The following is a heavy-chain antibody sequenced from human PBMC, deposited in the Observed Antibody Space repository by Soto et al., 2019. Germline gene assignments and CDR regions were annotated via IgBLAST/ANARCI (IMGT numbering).Heavy chain of an antibody. V-gene: IGHV3-48*04. D-gene: IGHD1-26*01. Sequence: EVQLVESGGGLVQPGGSLRLSCVASGFTFNSHTMNWVRQAPGKGLEWLSYISDSSSTIYYADSVKGRFTISRDNAKNSLYLQMNSLWADDTAVYYCAREVGATGYWGQGTLVTVSS. CDR3: AREVGATGY. CDR2: ISDSSSTI. CDR1: GFTFNSHT. J-gene: IGHJ4*02.